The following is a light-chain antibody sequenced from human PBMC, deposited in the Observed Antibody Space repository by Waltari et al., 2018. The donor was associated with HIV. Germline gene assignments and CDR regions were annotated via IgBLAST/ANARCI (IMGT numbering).Light chain of an antibody. CDR1: SSDVGIYNL. J-gene: IGLJ2*01. Sequence: QSALTQPASVSGSPGQSITISCTGTSSDVGIYNLVSWYQQYPGKAPKLMIYEGSKRPSGVSNRFSGSKSCNTASLTISGLQTEDEADYYCCSYAGSFVVFGGGTKLTVL. CDR3: CSYAGSFVV. CDR2: EGS. V-gene: IGLV2-23*01.